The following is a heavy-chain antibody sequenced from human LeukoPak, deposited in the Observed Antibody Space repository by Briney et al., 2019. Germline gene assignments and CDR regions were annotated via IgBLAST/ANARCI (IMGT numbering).Heavy chain of an antibody. CDR1: GFTFSSSW. CDR2: INSHGSYT. V-gene: IGHV3-74*03. CDR3: ATLRLSYCAGDCLGY. J-gene: IGHJ4*02. Sequence: GGSLRLSCAASGFTFSSSWMHWVRQAPGKGLVWVSRINSHGSYTSYADSVKGRFTISRDNAKNTLYLQMNSLTADDTAVYYCATLRLSYCAGDCLGYWGQGTLVTVSS. D-gene: IGHD2-21*01.